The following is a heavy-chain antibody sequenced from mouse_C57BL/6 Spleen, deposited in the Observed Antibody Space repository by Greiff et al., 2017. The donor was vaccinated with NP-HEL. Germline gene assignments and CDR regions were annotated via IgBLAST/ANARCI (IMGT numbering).Heavy chain of an antibody. CDR2: IDPNSGGT. D-gene: IGHD6-1*01. Sequence: VQLQQPGAELVKPGASVKLSCKASGYTFTSYWMHWVKQRPGRGLEWIGRIDPNSGGTKYNEKFKSKATLTVDKPSSTAYMQLSSLTSEDSAVLYCARWPQRRAMDYWGQGTSVTVSS. CDR3: ARWPQRRAMDY. V-gene: IGHV1-72*01. J-gene: IGHJ4*01. CDR1: GYTFTSYW.